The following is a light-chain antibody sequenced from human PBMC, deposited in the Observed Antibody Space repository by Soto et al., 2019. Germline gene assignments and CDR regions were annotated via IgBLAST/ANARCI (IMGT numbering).Light chain of an antibody. CDR1: SSDVGSYNL. Sequence: SVLTKPASVSGSPGQSITISCTGTSSDVGSYNLVSWYQQHPGKAPKLMIYEGSKRPSGVSNRFSGSKSGNTASLTISVLQAEDEADYYCCSYAGRGGVFGTGTKVTVL. J-gene: IGLJ1*01. V-gene: IGLV2-23*01. CDR2: EGS. CDR3: CSYAGRGGV.